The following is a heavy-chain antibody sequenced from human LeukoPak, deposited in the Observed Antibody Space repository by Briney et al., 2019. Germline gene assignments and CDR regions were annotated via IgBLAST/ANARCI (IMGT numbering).Heavy chain of an antibody. V-gene: IGHV1-24*01. Sequence: GASVKVSCKVSGYTLTELSMHWVRQAPGKGLEWMGGFDPEDGETIYAQKFQGRVTMTEDTSTDTAYMELSSLRSEDTAVYYCATAQYYYGSSGYYYFDYWGQGTLVTVSS. CDR1: GYTLTELS. D-gene: IGHD3-22*01. J-gene: IGHJ4*02. CDR3: ATAQYYYGSSGYYYFDY. CDR2: FDPEDGET.